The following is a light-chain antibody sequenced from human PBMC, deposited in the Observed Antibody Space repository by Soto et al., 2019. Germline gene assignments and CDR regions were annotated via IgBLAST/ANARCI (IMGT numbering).Light chain of an antibody. CDR1: QTISNW. V-gene: IGKV1-5*01. CDR2: DAS. CDR3: QQSIGT. J-gene: IGKJ1*01. Sequence: DIQMTQSPSTLSASVGDRVTITCRASQTISNWLAWYQQKPGKPPKLLIHDASSLESGFPSRFSGSGSGTEFTLTISSLQPDDFATYYCQQSIGTFGQGTKVEIK.